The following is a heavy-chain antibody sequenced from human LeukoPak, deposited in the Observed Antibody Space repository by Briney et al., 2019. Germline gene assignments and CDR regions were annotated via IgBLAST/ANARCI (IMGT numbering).Heavy chain of an antibody. CDR2: ISSSGSTI. Sequence: GGSLRLSCAASGFTFSSYSMNWVRQAPGKGLEWVSYISSSGSTIYYADSVKGRFTISRDNAKNSLYLQMNSLRAEDTAVYYCARFRNDYGWFDPWGQGTLVTVSS. CDR3: ARFRNDYGWFDP. V-gene: IGHV3-48*04. J-gene: IGHJ5*02. CDR1: GFTFSSYS. D-gene: IGHD4-17*01.